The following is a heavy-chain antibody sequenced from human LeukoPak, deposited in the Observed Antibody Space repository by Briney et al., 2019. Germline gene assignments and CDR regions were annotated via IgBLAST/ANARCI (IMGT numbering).Heavy chain of an antibody. CDR2: VYYTGST. Sequence: PSETLSLTCSVSGGSINSYYWSWIRQPPEKGLEWIGYVYYTGSTNYNPSLKSRVTISVDTSKNQFSLKLSSVTAADTAVYYCARRDNSGWNYFDYWGRGTLVTVSS. CDR3: ARRDNSGWNYFDY. CDR1: GGSINSYY. J-gene: IGHJ4*02. D-gene: IGHD6-19*01. V-gene: IGHV4-59*01.